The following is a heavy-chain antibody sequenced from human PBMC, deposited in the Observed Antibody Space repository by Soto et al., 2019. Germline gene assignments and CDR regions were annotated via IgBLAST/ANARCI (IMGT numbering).Heavy chain of an antibody. D-gene: IGHD2-15*01. J-gene: IGHJ5*02. V-gene: IGHV4-30-2*01. CDR3: ARATQDKRVVAATRAWVWFDP. CDR1: GGSISSGGYS. CDR2: IYHSGST. Sequence: QLQLQESGSGLVKPSQTLSLTCAVSGGSISSGGYSWSWIRQPPGKGLEWIGYIYHSGSTYYNPYLKSRVTISVDRSKNQFSLKLSSVTAADTAVYYCARATQDKRVVAATRAWVWFDPWGQGTLVTVSS.